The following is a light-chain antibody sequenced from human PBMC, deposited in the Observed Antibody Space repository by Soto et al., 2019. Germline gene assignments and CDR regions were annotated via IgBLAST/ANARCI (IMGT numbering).Light chain of an antibody. V-gene: IGLV1-40*01. CDR1: SSNIRAGYD. CDR2: ANS. J-gene: IGLJ1*01. Sequence: QAVLTQPPSVSGAPGQRVTISCTGSSSNIRAGYDVHWYQQLPGTAPKLLIYANSNRPSGVPDRFSGSKSGTSASLAITGLQAEDEADYYCQSYDSSLSAYVFGTGTKVTVL. CDR3: QSYDSSLSAYV.